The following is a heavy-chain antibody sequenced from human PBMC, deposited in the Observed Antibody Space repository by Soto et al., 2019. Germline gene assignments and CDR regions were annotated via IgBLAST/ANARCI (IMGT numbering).Heavy chain of an antibody. Sequence: QVQLQESGPGLVKPSQTLSLTCTVSGGSISSGGYYWSWIRQHPGKGLEWIGYIYYSGSTYYNPSLKSRVTISVDTSKNQFYLKLSSVTAADTAVYYCARSYCSGGSCYSGWGYYYYGMDVWGQGTTVTVSS. CDR2: IYYSGST. CDR3: ARSYCSGGSCYSGWGYYYYGMDV. D-gene: IGHD2-15*01. CDR1: GGSISSGGYY. V-gene: IGHV4-31*03. J-gene: IGHJ6*02.